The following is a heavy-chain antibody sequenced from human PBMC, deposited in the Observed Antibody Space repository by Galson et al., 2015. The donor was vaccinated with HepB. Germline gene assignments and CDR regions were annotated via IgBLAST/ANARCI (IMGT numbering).Heavy chain of an antibody. J-gene: IGHJ4*02. Sequence: SLRLSCAASGFTFSSYAMTWVRQAPGKGLEWVSGFSGSSGGTYYADSVKGRFTISRDNSENTLYLQMNSLRVEDTATYYCAKGSTPYSRSPPDYWGQGTLVTVSS. D-gene: IGHD6-13*01. CDR1: GFTFSSYA. V-gene: IGHV3-23*01. CDR2: FSGSSGGT. CDR3: AKGSTPYSRSPPDY.